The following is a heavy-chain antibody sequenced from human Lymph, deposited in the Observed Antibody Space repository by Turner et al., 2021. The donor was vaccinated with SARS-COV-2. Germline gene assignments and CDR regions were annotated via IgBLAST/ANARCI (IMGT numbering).Heavy chain of an antibody. CDR2: IYYSGSN. Sequence: QLQLQESGPGLVKPSETLSLTCTVSGGSISSSSHYWGWIRQPPGRGLEWIGHIYYSGSNYYNPSLKSRVTISVDTSKNQFSRKLSSVTAADTAVYYCARLVRRAEYYFDYWGQGTLVTVSS. J-gene: IGHJ4*02. CDR3: ARLVRRAEYYFDY. V-gene: IGHV4-39*01. D-gene: IGHD3-10*01. CDR1: GGSISSSSHY.